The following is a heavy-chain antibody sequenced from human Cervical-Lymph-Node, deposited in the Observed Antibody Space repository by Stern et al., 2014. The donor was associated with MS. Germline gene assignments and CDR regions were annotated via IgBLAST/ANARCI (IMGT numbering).Heavy chain of an antibody. J-gene: IGHJ5*02. CDR3: ARGKEWDQLVYNWFDP. V-gene: IGHV3-64*01. CDR2: IHTNGCST. D-gene: IGHD1-1*01. CDR1: GFTFSSYA. Sequence: EVQLVESGGGLVRPGGSLRLSCAASGFTFSSYAMHWVRQAPGKGLEYGSCIHTNGCSTYYANSVKDRFTISRDNSKNTLYLQMGRLRLEDMAVYDCARGKEWDQLVYNWFDPWGQGTLVTVSS.